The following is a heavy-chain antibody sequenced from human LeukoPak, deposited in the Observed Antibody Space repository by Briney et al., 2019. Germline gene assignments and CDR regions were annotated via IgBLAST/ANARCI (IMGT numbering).Heavy chain of an antibody. V-gene: IGHV5-51*01. CDR3: ARQSGQYSSSLGY. CDR1: GYSFTTYW. Sequence: GESLKISCKGSGYSFTTYWINWVRQMPGKGLEWMGIIYPGDSDIRYSPSFQGQVTISADKSISTAYLQWSSLKASDTAMYYCARQSGQYSSSLGYWGQGTLVTVSS. D-gene: IGHD6-6*01. CDR2: IYPGDSDI. J-gene: IGHJ4*02.